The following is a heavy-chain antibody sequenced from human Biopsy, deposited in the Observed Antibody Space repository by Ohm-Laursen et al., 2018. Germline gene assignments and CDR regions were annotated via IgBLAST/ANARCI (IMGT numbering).Heavy chain of an antibody. CDR3: ARGYAGLYEAFDF. Sequence: TLSLTCTVSGASVSNGSYDWSWIRQPPGKGLEWIGNIYNDVSTKYNPSLRSRVTISADKSTNQFSLKLRSVTAADTAVYYCARGYAGLYEAFDFWGQGTVVTVAS. V-gene: IGHV4-61*01. CDR1: GASVSNGSYD. J-gene: IGHJ3*01. CDR2: IYNDVST. D-gene: IGHD5-18*01.